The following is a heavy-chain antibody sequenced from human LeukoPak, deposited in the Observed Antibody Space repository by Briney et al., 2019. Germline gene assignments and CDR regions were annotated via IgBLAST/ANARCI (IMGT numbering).Heavy chain of an antibody. Sequence: SETLSLTCTVSGGSISSGDYYWSWIRQPPGKGLEWIGYIYYSGSTYYNPSLKSRVTISVDTSKNQFSLKLSSVTAADTAVYYCARETGIKEYAYYYYYMDVWGKGTTVTVSS. V-gene: IGHV4-30-4*08. CDR2: IYYSGST. CDR3: ARETGIKEYAYYYYYMDV. J-gene: IGHJ6*03. D-gene: IGHD2-2*01. CDR1: GGSISSGDYY.